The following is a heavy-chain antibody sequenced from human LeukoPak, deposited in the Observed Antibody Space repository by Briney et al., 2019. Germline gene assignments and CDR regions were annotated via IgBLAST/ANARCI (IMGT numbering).Heavy chain of an antibody. D-gene: IGHD6-13*01. CDR2: TSDRGDYT. CDR1: GFTFTSYS. V-gene: IGHV3-23*01. J-gene: IGHJ4*02. Sequence: GGSLRLSCAASGFTFTSYSMSWVRQAPGKGLEWVSGTSDRGDYTYYADSVKGRFTISRDNSKNTLYLQMNSLRAEDTAVYYCAKDLLSSAAGTLTDYWGQGTLVTVSS. CDR3: AKDLLSSAAGTLTDY.